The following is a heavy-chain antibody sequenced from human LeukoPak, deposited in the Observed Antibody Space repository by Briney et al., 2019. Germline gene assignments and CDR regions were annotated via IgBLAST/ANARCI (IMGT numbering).Heavy chain of an antibody. V-gene: IGHV4-59*11. D-gene: IGHD6-13*01. J-gene: IGHJ6*03. CDR3: ARAAYSSSWYHYYYYYMDV. CDR2: IYYSGST. Sequence: PPETPSLTRTVSRGSLSSHFWSWSRHPPGKGLEWSGYIYYSGSTNYNPSLKSRVTISVDTTKNQFSLKLSSVTAADTAVYYCARAAYSSSWYHYYYYYMDVWGKGTTVTVSS. CDR1: RGSLSSHF.